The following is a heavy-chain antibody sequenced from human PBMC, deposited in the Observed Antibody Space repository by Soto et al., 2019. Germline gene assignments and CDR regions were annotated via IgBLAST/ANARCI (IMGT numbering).Heavy chain of an antibody. D-gene: IGHD3-16*01. Sequence: QVQLVQSGAEVKKPGSSVKVSCKASEGTFSSYTISWVRQAPGQGLEWMGRIIPILGIANYAQKFQVRVTITADKSTSTAYMELSSLRSEDTAVYYCARDRGGGYFDYWGQGTLVTVSS. CDR2: IIPILGIA. V-gene: IGHV1-69*08. CDR1: EGTFSSYT. J-gene: IGHJ4*02. CDR3: ARDRGGGYFDY.